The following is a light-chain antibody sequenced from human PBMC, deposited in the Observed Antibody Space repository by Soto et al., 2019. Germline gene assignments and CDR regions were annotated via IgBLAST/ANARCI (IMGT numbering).Light chain of an antibody. J-gene: IGKJ5*01. V-gene: IGKV3-20*01. CDR3: QQYGSSHT. Sequence: EIVWTQSPGTLSLSHGERATLSCRASQSVSSSYLAWYQQKPGQAPRLLIYGASSRATGIPDRFSGSGSGTDFTLTISRLEPEDFAVYYCQQYGSSHTFGQGERLEIK. CDR1: QSVSSSY. CDR2: GAS.